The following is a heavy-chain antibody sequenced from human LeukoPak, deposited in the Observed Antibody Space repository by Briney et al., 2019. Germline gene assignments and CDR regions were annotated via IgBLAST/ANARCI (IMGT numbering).Heavy chain of an antibody. D-gene: IGHD6-25*01. CDR3: ALLAAASDFDY. CDR1: RFPFSMYE. J-gene: IGHJ4*02. CDR2: IGSSGTTI. Sequence: PGGSLRLSCVFSRFPFSMYEMNWVRQAPGKGLEWVSNIGSSGTTIYYADSVKGRFSISRDNAKSSLYLQMNSLRVEDTAVYYCALLAAASDFDYWGQGALVTVSS. V-gene: IGHV3-48*03.